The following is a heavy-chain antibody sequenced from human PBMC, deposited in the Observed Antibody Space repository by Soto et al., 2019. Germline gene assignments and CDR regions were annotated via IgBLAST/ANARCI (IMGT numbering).Heavy chain of an antibody. V-gene: IGHV1-8*01. Sequence: QVQLVQSGAEVKKPGAPVKVSCKASGYTFISYDINWVRQATGQGLEWMGWMNPNSGNTGYARKFQGRVTMTRNTSISTAYMDLSSLRSEDTAVYYCARGTNWADWYFDLWGRGTLVTVSS. D-gene: IGHD7-27*01. J-gene: IGHJ2*01. CDR3: ARGTNWADWYFDL. CDR2: MNPNSGNT. CDR1: GYTFISYD.